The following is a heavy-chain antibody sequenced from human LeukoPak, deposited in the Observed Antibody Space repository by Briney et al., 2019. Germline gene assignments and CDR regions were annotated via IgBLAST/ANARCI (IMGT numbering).Heavy chain of an antibody. D-gene: IGHD3-10*01. V-gene: IGHV3-48*01. J-gene: IGHJ6*02. Sequence: GGSLRLSCAASGFTFSNAWMNWVRQAPGKGLEWVSYISGSSGIIDYADSVRGRFTISRDNAKNSLYLQMNSLRAEDTAVYYCAKDITPGSGSYPYYYYGMDVWGQGTTVTVSS. CDR3: AKDITPGSGSYPYYYYGMDV. CDR2: ISGSSGII. CDR1: GFTFSNAW.